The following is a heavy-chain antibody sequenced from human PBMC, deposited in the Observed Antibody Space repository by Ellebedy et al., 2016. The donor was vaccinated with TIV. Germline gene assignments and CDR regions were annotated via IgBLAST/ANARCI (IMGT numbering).Heavy chain of an antibody. D-gene: IGHD6-19*01. CDR3: ARLSSGWYGWFDP. V-gene: IGHV4-39*01. Sequence: SETLSLXCSVSGGSVSTTTYYWVWVRQPPGEGLEWIGSISFSGDTSYNPSLESRVTLSVDTSKNQFSLMVTSMTAADTAVYYCARLSSGWYGWFDPWGQGTLVTVSS. CDR1: GGSVSTTTYY. CDR2: ISFSGDT. J-gene: IGHJ5*02.